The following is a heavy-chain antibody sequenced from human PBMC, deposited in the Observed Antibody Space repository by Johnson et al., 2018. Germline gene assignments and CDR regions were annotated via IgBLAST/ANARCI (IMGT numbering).Heavy chain of an antibody. J-gene: IGHJ1*01. CDR2: INGDGSSR. Sequence: VQLQESGGGLVQPGGSLRLSCAASGFTFSSNWMHWVRQAPGKGLVWVSRINGDGSSRSHADSVKGRLTISRDNAKKTLYLQRNSLRAEDTAVYYCVRDHRDFTNGVCSFQHWGQGTVVTGSS. CDR1: GFTFSSNW. CDR3: VRDHRDFTNGVCSFQH. D-gene: IGHD2-8*01. V-gene: IGHV3-74*01.